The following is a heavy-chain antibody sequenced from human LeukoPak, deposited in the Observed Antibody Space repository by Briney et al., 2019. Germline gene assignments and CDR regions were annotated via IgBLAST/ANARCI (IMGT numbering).Heavy chain of an antibody. J-gene: IGHJ6*03. CDR1: GGSFGGYY. CDR2: IYTSGST. CDR3: ARVGSDYYGSGSYYTHYYMDV. V-gene: IGHV4-59*10. Sequence: PSETLSLTCAVYGGSFGGYYWRWIRQPPGKGLEWIGRIYTSGSTNYNPSLKSRVTISVDTSKNQVSLKLSSVTAADTAVYYCARVGSDYYGSGSYYTHYYMDVWGKGTTVTVSS. D-gene: IGHD3-10*01.